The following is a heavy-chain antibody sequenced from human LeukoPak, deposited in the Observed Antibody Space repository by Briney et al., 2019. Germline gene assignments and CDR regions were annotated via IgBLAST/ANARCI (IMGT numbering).Heavy chain of an antibody. CDR2: IYYSGST. J-gene: IGHJ3*02. CDR3: AGELYCSGGSRHSRDAFDI. D-gene: IGHD2-15*01. CDR1: GGSISSYY. Sequence: PSETLSLTCTVSGGSISSYYWSWIRQPPGKGLEWIGYIYYSGSTNYNPSLKSRVTISVDTSKNQFSLKLTSVTAADTAVYYCAGELYCSGGSRHSRDAFDIWGQGTMVTVSS. V-gene: IGHV4-59*12.